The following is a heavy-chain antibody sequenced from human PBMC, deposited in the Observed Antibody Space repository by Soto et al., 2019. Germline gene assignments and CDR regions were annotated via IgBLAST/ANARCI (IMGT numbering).Heavy chain of an antibody. D-gene: IGHD3-9*01. CDR1: GFTFSSYS. Sequence: GGSLRLSCAASGFTFSSYSMNWVRQAPGKGLEWVSSISSSSSYMYYADSVKGRFTISRDNAKNSLYLQMNSLRAEDTAVYYCARDRYFDPMDVWGKGTTVTVSS. V-gene: IGHV3-21*01. J-gene: IGHJ6*04. CDR3: ARDRYFDPMDV. CDR2: ISSSSSYM.